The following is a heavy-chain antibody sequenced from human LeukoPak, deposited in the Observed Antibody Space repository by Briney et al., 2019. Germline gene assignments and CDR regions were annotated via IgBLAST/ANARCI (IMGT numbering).Heavy chain of an antibody. CDR1: GFTFSSYA. V-gene: IGHV3-48*03. Sequence: GGSLRLSCAASGFTFSSYAMSWVRQAPGKGLEWVSYISSSGSTIYYADSVKGRFTISRDNAKNSLYLQMNSLRAEDTAVYYCAREGYCSGGSCYTGRLVGYYMDVWGKGTTVTISS. CDR2: ISSSGSTI. J-gene: IGHJ6*03. CDR3: AREGYCSGGSCYTGRLVGYYMDV. D-gene: IGHD2-15*01.